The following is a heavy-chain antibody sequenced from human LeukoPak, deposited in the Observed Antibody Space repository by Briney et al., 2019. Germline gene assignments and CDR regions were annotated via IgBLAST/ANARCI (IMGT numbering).Heavy chain of an antibody. CDR2: IYHTGRT. D-gene: IGHD4-23*01. V-gene: IGHV4-38-2*02. CDR3: AVSTVGAPVPQPFDF. J-gene: IGHJ3*01. CDR1: AYSIRSDYY. Sequence: SETLSLTCTVSAYSIRSDYYWGCSRPPPREGQECIGRIYHTGRTYNTPSLGSRVIISADTSKLQFSLRLNSVTAAVTAVYFCAVSTVGAPVPQPFDFWGQGTMVTVSS.